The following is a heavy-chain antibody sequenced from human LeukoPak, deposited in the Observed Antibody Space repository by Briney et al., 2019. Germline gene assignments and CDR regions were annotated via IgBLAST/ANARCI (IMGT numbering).Heavy chain of an antibody. V-gene: IGHV3-33*01. J-gene: IGHJ4*02. CDR2: AYGDGSQQ. CDR3: ATGGGYYYSH. Sequence: GGSLRLSCAASGFPFSTYGFHWVRQAPGKGLEWVAVAYGDGSQQSYAESVKGRFTISEDTSKNILYVEMNSLRVEDTAVYFCATGGGYYYSHWGQGTLVTVSS. D-gene: IGHD3-22*01. CDR1: GFPFSTYG.